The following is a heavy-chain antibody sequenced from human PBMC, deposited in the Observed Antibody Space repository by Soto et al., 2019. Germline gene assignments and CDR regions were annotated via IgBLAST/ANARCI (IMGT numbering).Heavy chain of an antibody. J-gene: IGHJ6*02. D-gene: IGHD3-10*01. V-gene: IGHV4-59*01. Sequence: SQTLSLTCTVSGGSISSYYWSWIRQPPGKGLEWIGYIYYSGSTNYNPSLKSRVTISVDTSKNQFSLKLSSVTAADTAVYYCARGTMVRGVIIGNYYYYGMDVWGQGTTVTVSS. CDR1: GGSISSYY. CDR2: IYYSGST. CDR3: ARGTMVRGVIIGNYYYYGMDV.